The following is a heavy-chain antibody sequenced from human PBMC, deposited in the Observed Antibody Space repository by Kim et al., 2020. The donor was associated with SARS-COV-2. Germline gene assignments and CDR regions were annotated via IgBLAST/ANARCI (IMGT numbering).Heavy chain of an antibody. D-gene: IGHD5-12*01. J-gene: IGHJ4*02. Sequence: SYSPSFQGQVTISADKSISTAYLQWSSLKASDTAMYYCARADRDGYNVDYWGQGTLVTVSS. V-gene: IGHV5-51*01. CDR3: ARADRDGYNVDY.